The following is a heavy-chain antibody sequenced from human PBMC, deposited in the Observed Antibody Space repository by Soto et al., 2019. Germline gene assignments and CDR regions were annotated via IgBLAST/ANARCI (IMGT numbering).Heavy chain of an antibody. CDR3: ARDQSWGFESYYDGSKV. J-gene: IGHJ6*02. Sequence: QVQLQETGPGLVKPSETLSLSCTVSGGHISTYYWSWIRQPPGKGLEWIGNIYHSGSTKYNPSLQSRVTISSDTSQNPFTLRLSSVTAAETAVYYCARDQSWGFESYYDGSKVWGQGNAVTFS. V-gene: IGHV4-59*01. CDR1: GGHISTYY. D-gene: IGHD3-16*01. CDR2: IYHSGST.